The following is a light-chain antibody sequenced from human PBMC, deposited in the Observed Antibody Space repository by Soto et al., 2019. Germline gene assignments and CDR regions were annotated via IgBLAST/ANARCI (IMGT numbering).Light chain of an antibody. Sequence: QAVVTQEPSLTVSPGGTVTLTCGSNTGAVTSGHYPYWFQQKPGQAPKTLIYDTTNKHSWTPARFSGSLLGGKAALTLSGAQPEDEAEYYCLLSYGGARVFGGVTKLTVL. V-gene: IGLV7-46*01. J-gene: IGLJ3*02. CDR1: TGAVTSGHY. CDR3: LLSYGGARV. CDR2: DTT.